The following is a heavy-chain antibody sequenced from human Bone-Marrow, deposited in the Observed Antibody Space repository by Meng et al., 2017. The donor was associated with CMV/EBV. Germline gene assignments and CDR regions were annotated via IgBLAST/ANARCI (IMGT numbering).Heavy chain of an antibody. V-gene: IGHV4-39*07. CDR3: AREDTAMVIYYGMDV. CDR2: IYYSGST. Sequence: SFTSYWIGWVRQMPGKGLEWMGSIYYSGSTYYNPSLKSRVTISVDTSKNQFSLKLSSVTAADTAVYYCAREDTAMVIYYGMDVWGQGTTVTVAS. J-gene: IGHJ6*02. D-gene: IGHD5-18*01. CDR1: SFTSYW.